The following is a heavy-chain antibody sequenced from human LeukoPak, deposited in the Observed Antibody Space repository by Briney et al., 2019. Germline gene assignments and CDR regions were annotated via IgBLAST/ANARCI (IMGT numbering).Heavy chain of an antibody. J-gene: IGHJ4*02. CDR2: IYTSGST. CDR1: GGSISSGSYY. V-gene: IGHV4-61*02. Sequence: PSQTLSLTCTVSGGSISSGSYYWSWLRQPAGKGLEWIGRIYTSGSTNYNPSLKSRVTISVDTSKNQFSLKLSSVTAADTAVYYCASSHRGYYGSGSFDYWGQGALVTVSS. D-gene: IGHD3-10*01. CDR3: ASSHRGYYGSGSFDY.